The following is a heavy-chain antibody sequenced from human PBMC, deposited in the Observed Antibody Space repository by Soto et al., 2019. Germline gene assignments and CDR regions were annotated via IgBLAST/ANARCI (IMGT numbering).Heavy chain of an antibody. J-gene: IGHJ3*02. V-gene: IGHV4-39*01. D-gene: IGHD3-22*01. CDR3: ASSSTMIVVVIPGAFDI. CDR1: GGSISSSSYY. CDR2: IYYSGST. Sequence: SETLSLTCTVSGGSISSSSYYWGWIRQPPGKGLEWIGSIYYSGSTYYNPSLKSRVTISVDTSKNQFSLKLSSVTAADTAVYYCASSSTMIVVVIPGAFDIWGQGTMVTVSS.